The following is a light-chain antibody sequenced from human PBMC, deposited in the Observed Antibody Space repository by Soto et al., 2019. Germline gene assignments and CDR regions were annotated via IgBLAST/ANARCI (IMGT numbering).Light chain of an antibody. CDR2: GAS. CDR1: QSVSSSY. CDR3: QQYGSSPWT. J-gene: IGKJ1*01. V-gene: IGKV3-20*01. Sequence: EIVLTQSPGTLSLSPGERATVACRASQSVSSSYLAWYRQKPGQAPRLLIYGASSRATGIPDRFSGSGSETDFTLTISRLEPEDFAVYYCQQYGSSPWTFGQGTKVDIK.